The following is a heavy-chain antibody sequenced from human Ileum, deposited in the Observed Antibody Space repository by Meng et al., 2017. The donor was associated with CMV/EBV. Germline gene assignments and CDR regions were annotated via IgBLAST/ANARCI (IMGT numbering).Heavy chain of an antibody. J-gene: IGHJ4*02. V-gene: IGHV4-38-2*02. D-gene: IGHD2-2*01. CDR2: IYHSGST. CDR1: GYSISSGYY. Sequence: SETLSLTCTVSGYSISSGYYWGWIRQPPGKGLEWIGSIYHSGSTYYNPSLKSRVTISVDTSKNQFSLKLSSVTAADTAVYYCARDVGAYCSSTSCYGKSYFDYWGQGTLVTVSS. CDR3: ARDVGAYCSSTSCYGKSYFDY.